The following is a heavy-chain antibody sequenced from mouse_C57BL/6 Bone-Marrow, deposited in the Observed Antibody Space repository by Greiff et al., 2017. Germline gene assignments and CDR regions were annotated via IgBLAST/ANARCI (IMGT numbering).Heavy chain of an antibody. D-gene: IGHD1-3*01. CDR1: GFSLTSYG. CDR3: AKHNYVGIAY. V-gene: IGHV2-3*01. J-gene: IGHJ3*01. Sequence: VKLMESGPGLVAPSQSLSITCTVSGFSLTSYGVSWVRQPPGKGLEWLGVIWGDGSTNHHSALISRLSISKDNSKRQIFLKLNNLQADDTATYYGAKHNYVGIAYWGQGTLVTVSA. CDR2: IWGDGST.